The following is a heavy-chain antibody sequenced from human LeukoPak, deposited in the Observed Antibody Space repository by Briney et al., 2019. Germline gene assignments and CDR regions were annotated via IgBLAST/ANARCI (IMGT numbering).Heavy chain of an antibody. CDR3: VKVKYCSGGSCYGSYGMDV. CDR1: RFTFSSYA. D-gene: IGHD2-15*01. Sequence: GGSLRLSCSASRFTFSSYAMHWVRKAPGKGMEYVSAISSNGGSTYYADSVKGRFTISRDNSKNTLYLQMSSLRAEDTAVYYGVKVKYCSGGSCYGSYGMDVWGKGTTVNVSS. V-gene: IGHV3-64D*06. J-gene: IGHJ6*04. CDR2: ISSNGGST.